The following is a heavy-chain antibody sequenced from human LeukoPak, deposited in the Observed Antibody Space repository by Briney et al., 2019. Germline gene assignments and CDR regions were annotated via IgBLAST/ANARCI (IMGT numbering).Heavy chain of an antibody. CDR2: ISAYNGNT. V-gene: IGHV1-18*01. J-gene: IGHJ6*02. CDR1: GYTFTSYG. D-gene: IGHD3-10*01. Sequence: GASVKVSCKASGYTFTSYGISWVRQAPGQGLEWMGWISAYNGNTNYAQKLQGRVTMTTDTSTSTAYMELRSLRSDDTAVYYCARGGMSRGYSGSYYSTFYYYYGMDVWGQGTTVTVSS. CDR3: ARGGMSRGYSGSYYSTFYYYYGMDV.